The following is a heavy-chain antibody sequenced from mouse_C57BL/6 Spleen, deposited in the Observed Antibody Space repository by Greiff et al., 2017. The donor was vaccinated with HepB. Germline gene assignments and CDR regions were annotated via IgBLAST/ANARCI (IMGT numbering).Heavy chain of an antibody. Sequence: EVMLVESGGGLVKPGGSLKLSCAASGFTFSDYGMHWVRQAPEKGLEWVAYISSGSSTIYYADTVKGRFTISRDNAKNTLFLQMTSLRSEDTAMYYCANSNYDAMDYWGQGTSVTVSS. V-gene: IGHV5-17*01. J-gene: IGHJ4*01. CDR3: ANSNYDAMDY. CDR1: GFTFSDYG. D-gene: IGHD2-5*01. CDR2: ISSGSSTI.